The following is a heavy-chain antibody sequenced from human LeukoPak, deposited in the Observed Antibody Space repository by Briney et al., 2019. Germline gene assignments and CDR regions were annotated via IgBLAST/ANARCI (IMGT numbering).Heavy chain of an antibody. CDR1: VHTFTSYG. Sequence: ASVKVSCKASVHTFTSYGISWVRQAPGQGLEWMGWISAYNGNTNYAQKLQGRVTMTTDTSTSTAYMELRSLRSDDTAVYYCARIYCSSTSCYTGYFDYWGQGTLVTVSS. J-gene: IGHJ4*02. V-gene: IGHV1-18*01. CDR2: ISAYNGNT. D-gene: IGHD2-2*02. CDR3: ARIYCSSTSCYTGYFDY.